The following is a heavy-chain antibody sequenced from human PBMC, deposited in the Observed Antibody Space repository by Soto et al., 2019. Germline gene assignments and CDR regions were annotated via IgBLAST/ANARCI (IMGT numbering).Heavy chain of an antibody. J-gene: IGHJ4*02. Sequence: QVQLVQSGAEVKKPGSSVKVSCKASGGTFSSYTISWVRQAPGHGREWIGRIIPILGIANYAQKCQGRVTITADKATRTAYMELSSMRSEDKVVYYCARELVLSRDYWGQGTLVTVSS. CDR1: GGTFSSYT. CDR3: ARELVLSRDY. CDR2: IIPILGIA. D-gene: IGHD3-16*02. V-gene: IGHV1-69*02.